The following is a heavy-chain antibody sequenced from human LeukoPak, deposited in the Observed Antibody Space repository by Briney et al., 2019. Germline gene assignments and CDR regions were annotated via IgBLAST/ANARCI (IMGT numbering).Heavy chain of an antibody. V-gene: IGHV3-23*01. CDR2: ISGSGGST. Sequence: RAGGSLRLSCAASGFTFNNYALSWVRQPPGKGLEWVASISGSGGSTNCTDSVKGRLTISRDNSQNTLYLQMNSLRAEDTAVYYCAKDGSGFYYRYFDYWGQGTLVTVSS. CDR1: GFTFNNYA. D-gene: IGHD3-10*01. CDR3: AKDGSGFYYRYFDY. J-gene: IGHJ4*02.